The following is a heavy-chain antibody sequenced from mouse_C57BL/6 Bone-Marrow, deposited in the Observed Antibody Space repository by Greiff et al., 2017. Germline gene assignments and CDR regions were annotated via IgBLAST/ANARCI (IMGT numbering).Heavy chain of an antibody. CDR2: IHPNSGST. D-gene: IGHD2-4*01. V-gene: IGHV1-64*01. CDR3: ANYDYGAFDV. CDR1: GYTFTSYW. Sequence: VQLQQPGAELVKPGASVKLSCKASGYTFTSYWMHWVKQRPGQGLEWIGMIHPNSGSTNYNEKFKSKATLTVDKSSSTAYMQRSSLSSYDAAVYYCANYDYGAFDVWGTGTTVTVSS. J-gene: IGHJ1*03.